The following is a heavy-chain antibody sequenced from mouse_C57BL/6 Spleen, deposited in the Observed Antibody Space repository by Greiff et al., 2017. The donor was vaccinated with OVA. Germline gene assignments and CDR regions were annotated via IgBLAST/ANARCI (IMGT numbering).Heavy chain of an antibody. Sequence: VQLQQSGAELVKPGASVKLSCKASGYTFTSYWMHWVKQRPGQGLEWIGMIHPNSGSTNYNEKFKSKATLTVDKSSSSAYMQLSSLTSEDSAVYYCARSGRSSSDYWGQGTTLTVSS. J-gene: IGHJ2*01. V-gene: IGHV1-64*01. CDR3: ARSGRSSSDY. CDR2: IHPNSGST. D-gene: IGHD1-1*01. CDR1: GYTFTSYW.